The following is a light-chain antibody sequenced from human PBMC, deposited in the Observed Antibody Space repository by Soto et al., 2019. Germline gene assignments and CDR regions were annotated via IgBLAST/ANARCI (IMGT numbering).Light chain of an antibody. Sequence: EVVMTQSPATLSVSPGERATLSCRASQSVTTNMAWYQQKPGQAPRLLIYGASTRATGIPARFSGSGSGTDFTLTIITLHSEDSAVYHCQQYNNWPPCTFGQGTKVEIK. CDR2: GAS. CDR3: QQYNNWPPCT. CDR1: QSVTTN. V-gene: IGKV3-15*01. J-gene: IGKJ1*01.